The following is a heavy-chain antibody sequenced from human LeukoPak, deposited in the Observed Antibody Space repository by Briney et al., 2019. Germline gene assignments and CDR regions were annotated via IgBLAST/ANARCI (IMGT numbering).Heavy chain of an antibody. V-gene: IGHV1-18*04. CDR2: ISAYTGNT. CDR3: AGVECSSTNCFMGGYYFDY. D-gene: IGHD2-2*01. CDR1: GYTFTSYG. J-gene: IGHJ4*02. Sequence: ASVKVSCKASGYTFTSYGISWVRQAPGQGLEWLGWISAYTGNTNYAQMLQGRVTMTTDTSSRTAYMELRSLRSDDTAVYYCAGVECSSTNCFMGGYYFDYWGQGTLVTVSS.